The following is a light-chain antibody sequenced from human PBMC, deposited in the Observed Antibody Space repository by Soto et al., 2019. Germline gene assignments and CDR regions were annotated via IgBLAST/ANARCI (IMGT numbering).Light chain of an antibody. CDR1: QSISSY. CDR2: AAS. V-gene: IGKV1-39*01. CDR3: QQSYSTLGA. J-gene: IGKJ3*01. Sequence: DIQMTQSPSSLSASVGDRVTITCRASQSISSYLNWYQQKPGKAPKLLIYAASSLQSGVPSRFSGCGSGTDFTLTISSLQPEDFATYYCQQSYSTLGAFGPGTKVDIK.